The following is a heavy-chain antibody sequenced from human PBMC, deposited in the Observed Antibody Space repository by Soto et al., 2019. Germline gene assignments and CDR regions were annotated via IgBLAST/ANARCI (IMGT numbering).Heavy chain of an antibody. J-gene: IGHJ4*02. CDR1: GGSLSGYY. Sequence: SETLSLTCAVYGGSLSGYYWSWIRQPPGKGLEWIGEINHSGSTNYNPSLKSRVTISVDTSKNQFSLKLSSVTAADTAVYYCARGPTYYDFWSGYLFDYWGQGTLVTVSS. V-gene: IGHV4-34*01. D-gene: IGHD3-3*01. CDR2: INHSGST. CDR3: ARGPTYYDFWSGYLFDY.